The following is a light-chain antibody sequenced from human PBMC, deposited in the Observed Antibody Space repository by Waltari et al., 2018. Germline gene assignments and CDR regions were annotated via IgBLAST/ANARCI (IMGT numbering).Light chain of an antibody. CDR1: SSDIGAYKY. CDR3: SSFTSTNTLL. J-gene: IGLJ3*02. V-gene: IGLV2-14*01. CDR2: EVS. Sequence: QSALTQPAPVSGSPGQSVTISCTGTSSDIGAYKYVPWYQQYPDKAPKLIIYEVSNRPSVVSNRFSGSKSGNTASLSISGLQAEDESDYYCSSFTSTNTLLFGGGTKLTVL.